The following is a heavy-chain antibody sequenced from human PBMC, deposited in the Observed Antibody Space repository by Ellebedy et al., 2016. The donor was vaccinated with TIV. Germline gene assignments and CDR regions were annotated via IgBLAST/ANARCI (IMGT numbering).Heavy chain of an antibody. J-gene: IGHJ4*02. V-gene: IGHV4-34*01. D-gene: IGHD6-19*01. CDR2: INHSGST. CDR1: GGSFSGYY. Sequence: SETLSLTCAVYGGSFSGYYWSWIRQPPGKGLEWIGEINHSGSTNYNPSLKSRVTISVDTSKNQFSLKLSSVTAADTAVYYCARSRSSGWYEGVDYWGQGTLVTVSS. CDR3: ARSRSSGWYEGVDY.